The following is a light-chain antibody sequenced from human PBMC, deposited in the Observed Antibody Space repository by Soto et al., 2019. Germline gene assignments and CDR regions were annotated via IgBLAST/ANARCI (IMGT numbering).Light chain of an antibody. CDR3: QQYDNSLPHT. V-gene: IGKV3-20*01. J-gene: IGKJ2*01. Sequence: EIVLTQSPGTLSLSPGERATLPCRASQSISSSYLAWYQQKPGQAPRLLIYGASSRATGIPDRFSGSGSGTDFTLTISRLEPEDFAMYYCQQYDNSLPHTFGQGTKLEIK. CDR1: QSISSSY. CDR2: GAS.